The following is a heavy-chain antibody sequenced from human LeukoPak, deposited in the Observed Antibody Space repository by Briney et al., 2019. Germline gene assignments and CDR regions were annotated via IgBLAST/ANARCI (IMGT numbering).Heavy chain of an antibody. D-gene: IGHD2-15*01. Sequence: SETLSLTCTVSGGSISSGSYYWSWIRQPPGKGLEWIGYIYYSGSTNCNPSLKSRVTISVDTSKNQFSLKLSSLTAADTAVYYCARTVLSYCRGGSCPYFDYWGQGTLVTVSS. CDR3: ARTVLSYCRGGSCPYFDY. V-gene: IGHV4-61*01. CDR2: IYYSGST. CDR1: GGSISSGSYY. J-gene: IGHJ4*01.